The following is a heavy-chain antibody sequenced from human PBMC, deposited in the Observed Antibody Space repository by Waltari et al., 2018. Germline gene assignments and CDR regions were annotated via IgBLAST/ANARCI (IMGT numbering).Heavy chain of an antibody. CDR2: INPNSGGT. V-gene: IGHV1-2*02. D-gene: IGHD3-22*01. CDR3: ARDYYDSSGYYYVSDY. Sequence: QVQLVQSGAEVKKPGASVKVSCKASGYTFTGYYLHWVRQAPGQGLDGMGGINPNSGGTNYAQKFQGRGTMTRDTSISTAYMELSRLRSDDTAVYYCARDYYDSSGYYYVSDYWGQGTLVTVSS. CDR1: GYTFTGYY. J-gene: IGHJ4*02.